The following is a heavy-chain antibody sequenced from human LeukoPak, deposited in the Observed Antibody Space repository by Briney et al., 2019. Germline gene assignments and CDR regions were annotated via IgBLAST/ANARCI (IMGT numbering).Heavy chain of an antibody. V-gene: IGHV3-74*01. CDR3: ARGASWLLDY. Sequence: GGSLRLSCAASGFTFSLYWMHWVRQVPGKGLVWVSRINSDGNSMSYADSVRGRFTISRDNAKNTLYLQMNSLTAEDTAVYYCARGASWLLDYWGQGTLVTVSS. CDR2: INSDGNSM. J-gene: IGHJ4*02. D-gene: IGHD2-2*01. CDR1: GFTFSLYW.